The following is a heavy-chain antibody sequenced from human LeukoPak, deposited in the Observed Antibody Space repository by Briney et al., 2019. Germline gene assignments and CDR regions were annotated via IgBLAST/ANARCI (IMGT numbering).Heavy chain of an antibody. D-gene: IGHD3-10*01. CDR1: GFTFSSYN. CDR2: ISSSSSTI. V-gene: IGHV3-48*01. J-gene: IGHJ4*02. Sequence: GGSLRLSCAASGFTFSSYNMNWARQAPGKGLEWDSYISSSSSTIYYADSVKGRFTISRDNAKNSLYLQMNSLRAEDTAVYYCARDFRGLSWYFDYWGQGTLVTVSP. CDR3: ARDFRGLSWYFDY.